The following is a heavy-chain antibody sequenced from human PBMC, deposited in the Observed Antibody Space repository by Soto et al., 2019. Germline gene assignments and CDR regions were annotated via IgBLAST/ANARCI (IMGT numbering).Heavy chain of an antibody. V-gene: IGHV4-39*01. CDR3: ARALNYYGSGSYYWFDP. D-gene: IGHD3-10*01. J-gene: IGHJ5*02. CDR1: GGSISSSSYY. CDR2: IHYSGST. Sequence: QLQLQESGPGLVKPSETLSLTCTVSGGSISSSSYYWGWIRQPPGKGLEWIGSIHYSGSTYYNPSLKSRVTISVDTSKNQFCRKLSSVTAAATAVYYCARALNYYGSGSYYWFDPWGQGTLVTVSS.